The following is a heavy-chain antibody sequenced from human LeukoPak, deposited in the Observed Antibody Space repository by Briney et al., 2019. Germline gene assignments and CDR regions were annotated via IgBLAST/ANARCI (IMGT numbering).Heavy chain of an antibody. CDR1: GLTFSDYA. CDR3: ARSSNLKDFYGSLNY. V-gene: IGHV3-30-3*01. D-gene: IGHD3-10*01. Sequence: PGRSLRLSCGASGLTFSDYALHWVRQAPGKGLEWVTLISYDGSTKYYLDSVKGRFTISRDNSKNTLYLQMNSLRVEDTAVYYCARSSNLKDFYGSLNYWGQGTLITVSS. J-gene: IGHJ4*02. CDR2: ISYDGSTK.